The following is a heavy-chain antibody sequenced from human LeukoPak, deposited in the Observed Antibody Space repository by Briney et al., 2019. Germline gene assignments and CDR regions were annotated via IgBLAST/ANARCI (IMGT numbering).Heavy chain of an antibody. CDR1: GFTFSTSP. J-gene: IGHJ4*02. CDR3: KSSPTSRIDS. CDR2: IGSTGGDP. Sequence: GGSLRLSCSASGFTFSTSPMHWVRQAPGKGLEYVSAIGSTGGDPYYADSVKGRFAISRDNSKNTVYLQMSSLRPEDTAIYYCKSSPTSRIDSWGQGTLVTVSS. D-gene: IGHD6-13*01. V-gene: IGHV3-64D*09.